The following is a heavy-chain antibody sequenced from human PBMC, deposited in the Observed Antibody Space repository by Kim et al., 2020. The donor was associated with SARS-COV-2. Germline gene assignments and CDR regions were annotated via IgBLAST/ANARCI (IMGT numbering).Heavy chain of an antibody. J-gene: IGHJ4*02. CDR2: INTVDGDT. V-gene: IGHV1-3*04. CDR3: ARKKFFDAGSYPDFDS. D-gene: IGHD3-10*01. CDR1: GYTFTAYP. Sequence: ASVKVSCKTSGYTFTAYPLYWVRQAPGQGLEWMGWINTVDGDTKSSQNFQGRVTITRDTSASTAYMELTSLRSEDTAVYYCARKKFFDAGSYPDFDSCGQ.